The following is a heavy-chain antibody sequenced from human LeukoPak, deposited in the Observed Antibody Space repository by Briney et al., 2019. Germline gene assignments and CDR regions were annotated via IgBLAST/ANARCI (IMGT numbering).Heavy chain of an antibody. CDR1: GYTFTGYY. J-gene: IGHJ4*02. CDR2: INPNSGGT. V-gene: IGHV1-2*02. D-gene: IGHD4-17*01. Sequence: ASVKVSCKASGYTFTGYYMHWVRQAPGQGLEWMGWINPNSGGTNYAQKFQGRVTMTRDTSISTAYLQWSSLKASDTAIYYCARRGVTTGLLDYWGQGTLVIVSS. CDR3: ARRGVTTGLLDY.